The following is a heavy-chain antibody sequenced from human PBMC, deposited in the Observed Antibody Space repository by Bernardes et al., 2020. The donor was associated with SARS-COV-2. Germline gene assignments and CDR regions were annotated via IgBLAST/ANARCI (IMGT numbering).Heavy chain of an antibody. D-gene: IGHD2-8*01. CDR1: GFTFSSCV. CDR3: ARTPYCANGICYTQYYFDY. J-gene: IGHJ4*02. CDR2: ISDSAITT. Sequence: VGSLRLSCAASGFTFSSCVMSWVHQAPGKGLEWVSGISDSAITTYYADSVKGRFTISRANSKNTLYLQMNSLRAEDTAVYYCARTPYCANGICYTQYYFDYWGQGTLVTVSS. V-gene: IGHV3-23*01.